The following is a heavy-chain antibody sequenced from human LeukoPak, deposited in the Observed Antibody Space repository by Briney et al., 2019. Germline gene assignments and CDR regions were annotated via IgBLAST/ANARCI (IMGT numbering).Heavy chain of an antibody. D-gene: IGHD2-2*01. J-gene: IGHJ6*03. Sequence: PSETLSLTCAVYGGSFSGYYWSWIRQPPGKGLEWIGEINHSGSTNYNPSLKSRVTISVDTSKNQFSLKLSSVTAADTAVYYCARGHRYCSSTSCYSHPYYYYYYMDVWGKGTTVTVSS. CDR1: GGSFSGYY. V-gene: IGHV4-34*01. CDR3: ARGHRYCSSTSCYSHPYYYYYYMDV. CDR2: INHSGST.